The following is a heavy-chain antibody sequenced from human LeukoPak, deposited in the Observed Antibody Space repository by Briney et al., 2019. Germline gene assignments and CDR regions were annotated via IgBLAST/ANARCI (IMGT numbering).Heavy chain of an antibody. CDR2: INHSGST. V-gene: IGHV4-34*01. CDR3: ARDGAAGSFDY. Sequence: PSETLSLTCAVYGGSFSGYYWTWIRQPPGKGLEWIGEINHSGSTNYNPSLKSRVTVSMDTSKNQFSLKLSPVTAADTAVYYCARDGAAGSFDYWGQGTLVTVSS. CDR1: GGSFSGYY. J-gene: IGHJ4*02. D-gene: IGHD6-13*01.